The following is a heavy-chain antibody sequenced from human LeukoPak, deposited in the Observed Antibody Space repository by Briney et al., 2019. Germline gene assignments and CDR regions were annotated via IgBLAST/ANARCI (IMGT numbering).Heavy chain of an antibody. CDR3: AKKPYYYDPDI. V-gene: IGHV3-30*02. J-gene: IGHJ3*02. D-gene: IGHD3-22*01. CDR1: GFTFNNYG. Sequence: GGSLRLSCAASGFTFNNYGMHWVRQAPGKGLEWVAFIRYTGNNQYYADSVKGRFTISRDNSKNTLYLQMNSLRAEDTAVYYCAKKPYYYDPDIWGQGTMVTVSS. CDR2: IRYTGNNQ.